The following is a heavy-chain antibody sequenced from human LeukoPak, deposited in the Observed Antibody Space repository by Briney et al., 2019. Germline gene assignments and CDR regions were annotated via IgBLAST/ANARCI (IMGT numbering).Heavy chain of an antibody. V-gene: IGHV4-59*01. CDR3: ARDLGVITTLDAFDI. J-gene: IGHJ3*02. CDR1: GGSISSYY. CDR2: IYYSGST. Sequence: SETLSLTCTVSGGSISSYYWSWIRQPPGKGLEWIGYIYYSGSTNYNPSLKSRVTISVDTSKNQFSLKLSSVTAADTAVYYCARDLGVITTLDAFDIWGQGTMVTVSS. D-gene: IGHD3-22*01.